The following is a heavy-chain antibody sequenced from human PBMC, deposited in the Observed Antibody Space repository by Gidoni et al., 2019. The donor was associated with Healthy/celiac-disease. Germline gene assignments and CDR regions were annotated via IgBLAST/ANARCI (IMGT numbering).Heavy chain of an antibody. J-gene: IGHJ3*02. Sequence: EVQLVESGGGLVQPGRSLRLSCAASGFTFDDYAMHWVRQAPGKGLEWVSGISWNSGSIGYADSVKGRFTISRDNAKNSLYLQMNSLRAEDTALYYCAKDKDIVVVPAAIGAAFDIWGQGTMVTVSS. V-gene: IGHV3-9*01. CDR3: AKDKDIVVVPAAIGAAFDI. CDR2: ISWNSGSI. D-gene: IGHD2-2*02. CDR1: GFTFDDYA.